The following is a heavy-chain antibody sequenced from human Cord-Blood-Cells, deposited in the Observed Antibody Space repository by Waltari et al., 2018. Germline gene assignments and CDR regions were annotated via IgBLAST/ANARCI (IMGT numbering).Heavy chain of an antibody. CDR1: GGSLSGYY. CDR2: INHSGST. J-gene: IGHJ4*02. Sequence: QVQLQQWGAGLLKPSETLSLTCAVYGGSLSGYYWSWIRQPPGKGLEWIGEINHSGSTNYNPSLKSRVTISVDTSKNQFSLKLSSVTAADTAVYYCARGRGSSSWLDYWGQGTLVTVSS. D-gene: IGHD6-13*01. CDR3: ARGRGSSSWLDY. V-gene: IGHV4-34*01.